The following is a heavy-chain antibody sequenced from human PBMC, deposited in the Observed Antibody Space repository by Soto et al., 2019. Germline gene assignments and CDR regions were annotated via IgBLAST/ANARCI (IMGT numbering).Heavy chain of an antibody. CDR3: AKDKNYDFWRNPHFEY. V-gene: IGHV3-9*01. Sequence: PGWSLRLSCAASGFTFDDYAMHLVRQAPGRGLEWVSGISWNSGSIGYADSVKGRFTISRDNAKNSLYLQMNSLRAEDTALYYCAKDKNYDFWRNPHFEYWGKGTLVTVCS. D-gene: IGHD3-3*01. CDR2: ISWNSGSI. CDR1: GFTFDDYA. J-gene: IGHJ4*02.